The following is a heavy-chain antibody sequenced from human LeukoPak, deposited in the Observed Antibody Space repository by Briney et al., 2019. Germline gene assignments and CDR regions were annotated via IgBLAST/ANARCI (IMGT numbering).Heavy chain of an antibody. V-gene: IGHV1-69*13. CDR2: IIPIFGTA. D-gene: IGHD3-10*01. J-gene: IGHJ6*04. Sequence: GASVKVSCKASGGTFSSYAISWVRQAPGQGLEWMGGIIPIFGTANYAQKFQGRVTITADESTSTAYMELSSLRSEDTAVYYCARAPAMVRGVIIKYYGMDVWGKGTTVTVSS. CDR3: ARAPAMVRGVIIKYYGMDV. CDR1: GGTFSSYA.